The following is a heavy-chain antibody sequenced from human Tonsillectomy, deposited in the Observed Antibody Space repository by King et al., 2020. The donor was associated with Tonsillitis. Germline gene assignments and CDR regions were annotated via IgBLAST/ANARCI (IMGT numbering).Heavy chain of an antibody. CDR1: GGSISSGSYY. CDR2: IYTSGST. D-gene: IGHD3-10*01. CDR3: ARSGITMVRGVGPYAFDI. J-gene: IGHJ3*02. V-gene: IGHV4-61*02. Sequence: QLQESGPGLVKPSQTLSLTCTVSGGSISSGSYYWSWIRQPAGKGLEWIGCIYTSGSTNYNPSLKSRVTISVDTSKNQFSLKLSSVTAADTAVYYCARSGITMVRGVGPYAFDIWGQGTMVTVSS.